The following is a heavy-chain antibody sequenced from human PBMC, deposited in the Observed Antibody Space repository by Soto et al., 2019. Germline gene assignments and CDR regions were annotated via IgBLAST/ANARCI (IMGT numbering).Heavy chain of an antibody. CDR1: GFTFTSSA. D-gene: IGHD3-16*01. J-gene: IGHJ4*02. V-gene: IGHV1-58*01. CDR3: AKGSAKGSPYYFDF. CDR2: IVVGSGNT. Sequence: SVKVSCKASGFTFTSSAVHWVRQARGQRLEWIGWIVVGSGNTNYAQKFQERVTITRDMSTSTAYMELSSLRSEDTAVYYCAKGSAKGSPYYFDFWGPGTLVTVSS.